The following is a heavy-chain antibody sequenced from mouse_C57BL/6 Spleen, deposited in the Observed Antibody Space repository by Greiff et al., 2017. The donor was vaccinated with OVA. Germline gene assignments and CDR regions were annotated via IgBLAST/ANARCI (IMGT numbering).Heavy chain of an antibody. D-gene: IGHD2-5*01. J-gene: IGHJ2*01. CDR3: ARRSYSNCFDY. CDR2: IDPSDSET. CDR1: GYTFTSYW. Sequence: VQLQQPGAELVRPGSSVKLSCKASGYTFTSYWMHWVKQRPIQGLEWIGNIDPSDSETHYNQKFKDKATLTVDKSSSTAYMQLSSLTSEDSAVYYCARRSYSNCFDYWGQGTTLTVSS. V-gene: IGHV1-52*01.